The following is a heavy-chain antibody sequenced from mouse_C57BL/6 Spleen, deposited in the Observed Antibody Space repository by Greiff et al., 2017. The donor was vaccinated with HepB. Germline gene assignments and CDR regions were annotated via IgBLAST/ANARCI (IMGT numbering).Heavy chain of an antibody. CDR3: AGEDYYDYDDAMDY. D-gene: IGHD2-4*01. CDR1: GFTFSDYG. Sequence: EVMLVESGGGLVKPGGSLKLSCAASGFTFSDYGMHWVRQAPEKGLEWVAYISSGSSTIYYADTVKGRFTISRDNAKNTLFLQMTSLRSEDTAMYYCAGEDYYDYDDAMDYWGQGTSVTVSS. J-gene: IGHJ4*01. V-gene: IGHV5-17*01. CDR2: ISSGSSTI.